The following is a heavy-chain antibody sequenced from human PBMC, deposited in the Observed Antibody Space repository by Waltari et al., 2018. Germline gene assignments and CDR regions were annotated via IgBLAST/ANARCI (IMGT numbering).Heavy chain of an antibody. CDR3: TREGLSRGRPNDAFDM. CDR2: ISNDGSFT. J-gene: IGHJ3*02. Sequence: EVQLVESGGSLVQPGGSLRLSCAASGFTFSSYWMHWFRQTPGKGLVWGSLISNDGSFTDYACSVKGRFTIARDNARKTVNLQMNSLRAEDSAMYYCTREGLSRGRPNDAFDMWGQGTTVTVSS. CDR1: GFTFSSYW. D-gene: IGHD1-26*01. V-gene: IGHV3-74*01.